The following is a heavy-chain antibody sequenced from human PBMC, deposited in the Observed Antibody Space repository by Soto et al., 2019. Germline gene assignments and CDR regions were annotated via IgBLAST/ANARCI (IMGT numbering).Heavy chain of an antibody. CDR2: INAGNGNT. V-gene: IGHV1-3*01. CDR3: ARVGFGGSGSWYLDY. CDR1: GYTFTSYA. J-gene: IGHJ4*02. D-gene: IGHD6-13*01. Sequence: AASVKVSCKASGYTFTSYAMHWVRQAPGQRLEWMGWINAGNGNTKYSQKFQGRVTITRDTSASTAYMELSSLRSEDTAVYYCARVGFGGSGSWYLDYWGQGTLVTVSS.